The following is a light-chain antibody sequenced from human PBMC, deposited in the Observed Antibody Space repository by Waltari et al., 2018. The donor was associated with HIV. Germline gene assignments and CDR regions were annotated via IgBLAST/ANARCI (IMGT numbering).Light chain of an antibody. CDR2: RAS. J-gene: IGKJ2*01. V-gene: IGKV4-1*01. CDR3: QQYYSPPYT. CDR1: QSVLKSSNNKNY. Sequence: DIVMPQSPDSLAGSLGDRATISCKSSQSVLKSSNNKNYLTWYQQKPGQPPKILIDRASTRESGVPDRFSGSGSGTDFTLTVSSLQAEDVAVYYCQQYYSPPYTFGQGTKLEI.